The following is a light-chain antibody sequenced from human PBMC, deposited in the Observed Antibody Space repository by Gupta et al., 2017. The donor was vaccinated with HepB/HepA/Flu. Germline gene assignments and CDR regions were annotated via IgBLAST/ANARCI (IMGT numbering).Light chain of an antibody. CDR3: MQALQTPYT. V-gene: IGKV2-28*01. Sequence: EIVMTQSPLSLPVPPGEPASISCRSSQSLLHSNGYNYLDWYLQKPGQSPQLLIYLGSNRASGVPDRFSGSGAGTDFTLKISRVEAEDVGVYYCMQALQTPYTFGQGTKLEIK. CDR1: QSLLHSNGYNY. CDR2: LGS. J-gene: IGKJ2*01.